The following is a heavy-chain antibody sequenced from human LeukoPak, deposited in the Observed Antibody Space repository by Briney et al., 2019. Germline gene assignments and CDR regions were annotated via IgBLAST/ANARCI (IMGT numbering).Heavy chain of an antibody. J-gene: IGHJ4*02. V-gene: IGHV3-15*01. D-gene: IGHD3-22*01. Sequence: GGFLRLSCAASGFTFSNAWMTWVRQAPGKGLEWVGRIKSKTDGGTTDYAAPVKGRITISRDDSKNTLYLQMNSLKTEDTAVYYCTTDSETYYSDTSGYYYGSFDYWGQGTLVTVSS. CDR3: TTDSETYYSDTSGYYYGSFDY. CDR1: GFTFSNAW. CDR2: IKSKTDGGTT.